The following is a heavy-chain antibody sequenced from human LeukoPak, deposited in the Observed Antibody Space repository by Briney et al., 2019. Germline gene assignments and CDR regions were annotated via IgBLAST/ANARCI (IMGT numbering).Heavy chain of an antibody. V-gene: IGHV3-21*04. Sequence: GGSLRLSCAASGFTFSSYSMNWVRQAPGKGLEWVSSISSSSSYIYYADSVKGRFTISRDNAKNSLYLQMNSLRAEDTALYYCAKDMGSSSWYSLGYWGQGTLVTVSS. CDR3: AKDMGSSSWYSLGY. CDR2: ISSSSSYI. CDR1: GFTFSSYS. J-gene: IGHJ4*02. D-gene: IGHD6-13*01.